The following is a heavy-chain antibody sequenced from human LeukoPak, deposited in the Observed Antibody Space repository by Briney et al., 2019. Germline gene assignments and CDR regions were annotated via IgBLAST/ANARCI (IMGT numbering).Heavy chain of an antibody. D-gene: IGHD5-24*01. CDR2: IYYSGST. Sequence: SETLFLTCTVSGGSISSYYWSWIRQPPGKGLEWIGYIYYSGSTNYNPSLKSRVTISVDTSKNQFSLKLSSVTAADTAVYYCARESREEMATIGWFDPWGQGTLVTVSS. CDR1: GGSISSYY. V-gene: IGHV4-59*01. J-gene: IGHJ5*02. CDR3: ARESREEMATIGWFDP.